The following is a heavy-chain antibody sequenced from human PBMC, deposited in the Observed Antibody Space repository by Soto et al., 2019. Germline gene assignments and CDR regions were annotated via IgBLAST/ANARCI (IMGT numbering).Heavy chain of an antibody. CDR1: GFKFSDYW. CDR2: IKHDTSEA. J-gene: IGHJ4*02. CDR3: ARDGLLFSGPYRPSRFDY. Sequence: GGSLRLSCAASGFKFSDYWMSWVRQAPGKGLEWVGNIKHDTSEAHYADPVKGRFTITRDNIKNFLFLQMNGLRSDDTASYYCARDGLLFSGPYRPSRFDYWGLGTLVTVSS. D-gene: IGHD3-16*02. V-gene: IGHV3-7*03.